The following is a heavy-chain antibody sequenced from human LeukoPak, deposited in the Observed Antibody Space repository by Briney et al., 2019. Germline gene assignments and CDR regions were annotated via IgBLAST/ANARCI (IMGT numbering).Heavy chain of an antibody. Sequence: ASVKVSCKASGYTFTSYGISWVRQAPGQGLEWMGWISAYNGNTNYAQKLQGRVTMTTDTSTSTAYMELRSLRSDDTAVYYCARDGDSSGYYEGPLNYYYYGMDVWGQGTTVTVSS. V-gene: IGHV1-18*01. CDR2: ISAYNGNT. CDR3: ARDGDSSGYYEGPLNYYYYGMDV. CDR1: GYTFTSYG. J-gene: IGHJ6*02. D-gene: IGHD3-22*01.